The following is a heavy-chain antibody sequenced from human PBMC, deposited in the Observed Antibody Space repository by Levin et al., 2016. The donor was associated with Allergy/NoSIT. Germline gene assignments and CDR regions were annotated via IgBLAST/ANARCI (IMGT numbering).Heavy chain of an antibody. D-gene: IGHD3-22*01. CDR3: ARDSTYYYDSSGYHWYFDL. Sequence: SVKVSCKASGGTFSSYAISWVRQAPGQGLEWMGGIIPIFGTANYAQKFQGRVTITADKSTSTAYMELSSLRSEDTAVYYCARDSTYYYDSSGYHWYFDLWGRGTLVTVSS. J-gene: IGHJ2*01. V-gene: IGHV1-69*06. CDR2: IIPIFGTA. CDR1: GGTFSSYA.